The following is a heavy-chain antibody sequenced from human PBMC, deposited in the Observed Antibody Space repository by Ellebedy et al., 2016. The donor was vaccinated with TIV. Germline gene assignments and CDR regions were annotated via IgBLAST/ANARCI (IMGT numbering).Heavy chain of an antibody. J-gene: IGHJ6*04. CDR3: ARVDV. CDR2: INPHSGDT. V-gene: IGHV1-2*02. Sequence: ASVKVSXXASGYSFTAYFMHWVRQAPGQGPEWMGWINPHSGDTRVALKFQGRLTMTMDSSISTGYMELNGLQSDDTAVYFCARVDVWGRGTTVTVSS. CDR1: GYSFTAYF.